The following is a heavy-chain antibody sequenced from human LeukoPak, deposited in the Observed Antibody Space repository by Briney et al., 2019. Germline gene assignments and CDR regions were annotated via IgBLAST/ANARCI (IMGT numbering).Heavy chain of an antibody. Sequence: GGSLRLSCAASGFIFSDHYMDWVRQAPGKGLEWVARSKNKAQSFLTEYAASVKGRFIISRDDSRNSLFLQMNSLKTEDTAVYYCASPQKGRKKWNYFWGQGTLVTVSS. CDR2: SKNKAQSFLT. D-gene: IGHD1-7*01. V-gene: IGHV3-72*01. J-gene: IGHJ4*02. CDR1: GFIFSDHY. CDR3: ASPQKGRKKWNYF.